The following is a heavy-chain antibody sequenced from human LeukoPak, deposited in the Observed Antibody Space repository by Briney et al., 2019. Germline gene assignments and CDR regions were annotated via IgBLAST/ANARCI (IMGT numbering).Heavy chain of an antibody. CDR3: ARGGWYFDY. J-gene: IGHJ4*02. CDR1: GGSISSYY. CDR2: IYYSGST. V-gene: IGHV4-59*01. Sequence: SETLSLTCTVSGGSISSYYWSWIRQPPGKGLECIGYIYYSGSTNYNPSLKSRVTISVDTSKNQFSLKLTSVTAADTAVYYCARGGWYFDYWGQGTLVTVSS.